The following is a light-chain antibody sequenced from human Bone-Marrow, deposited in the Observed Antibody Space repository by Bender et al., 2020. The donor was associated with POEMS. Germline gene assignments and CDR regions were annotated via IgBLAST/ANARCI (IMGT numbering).Light chain of an antibody. CDR3: AAWEDSLNGWV. V-gene: IGLV3-1*01. CDR1: KLGNKY. J-gene: IGLJ3*02. CDR2: QDK. Sequence: SYELTQPPSVSVSPGQTASIACSGDKLGNKYVCWYQQKPGQSPVLVIYQDKKRPSGIPERFSGSNSGTSASLAISGLQSEDEADYYCAAWEDSLNGWVFGGGTKLTVL.